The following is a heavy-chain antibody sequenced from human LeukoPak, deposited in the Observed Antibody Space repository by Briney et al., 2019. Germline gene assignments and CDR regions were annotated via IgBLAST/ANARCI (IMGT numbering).Heavy chain of an antibody. CDR2: IYTSGST. J-gene: IGHJ2*01. Sequence: SETLSLTCTVSGGSISSGSYYWSWIRQPAGKGLEWIGRIYTSGSTNYNPSLKSRVTISVDTSKNQFSLKLSSVTAADTAVYYCARGLLYDSSGYNSRYFDLWGRGTLVTVSS. CDR3: ARGLLYDSSGYNSRYFDL. D-gene: IGHD3-22*01. V-gene: IGHV4-61*02. CDR1: GGSISSGSYY.